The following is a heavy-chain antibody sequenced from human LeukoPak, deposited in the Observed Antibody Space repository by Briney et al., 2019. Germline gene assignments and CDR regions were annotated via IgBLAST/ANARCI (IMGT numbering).Heavy chain of an antibody. CDR1: GYKLTELS. Sequence: ASVKVSCKVSGYKLTELSIHWVRQAPGKGLEWVGGFDPADEKTIYAQKFQGRVTMTEDTSTDTAYMELSSLRSEDTALYYCATYDSSGLPDFWGQGTLVTVSS. CDR2: FDPADEKT. J-gene: IGHJ4*02. V-gene: IGHV1-24*01. D-gene: IGHD3-22*01. CDR3: ATYDSSGLPDF.